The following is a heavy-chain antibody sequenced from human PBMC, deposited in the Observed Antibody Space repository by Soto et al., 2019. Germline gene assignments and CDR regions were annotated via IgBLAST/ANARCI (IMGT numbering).Heavy chain of an antibody. Sequence: EVQLLESGGGLVQPGGSLRLSCAASGFTFSSYAMSWVRQAPGKGLEWVSAISGSGGSTYYADSVKGRFTITRENSKNALYLQMNSLRAEDTAVYYCAKDSALDWLRGDAFDIWGGGTMVTVSS. J-gene: IGHJ3*02. D-gene: IGHD2-8*02. CDR2: ISGSGGST. CDR3: AKDSALDWLRGDAFDI. V-gene: IGHV3-23*01. CDR1: GFTFSSYA.